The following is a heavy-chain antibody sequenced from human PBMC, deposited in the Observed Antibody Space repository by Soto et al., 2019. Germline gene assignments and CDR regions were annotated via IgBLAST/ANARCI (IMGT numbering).Heavy chain of an antibody. V-gene: IGHV1-18*01. CDR1: GYTFTDYG. Sequence: ASVKVSCKASGYTFTDYGITWVRQAPGQGLEWMGWISAYTGNTNYAQRVQGRVTMSTDTSTSTAYLELRSLRSDDTAVYYCARGPESRSTAYFDYWGQGTLVTVSS. J-gene: IGHJ4*02. CDR2: ISAYTGNT. CDR3: ARGPESRSTAYFDY. D-gene: IGHD1-26*01.